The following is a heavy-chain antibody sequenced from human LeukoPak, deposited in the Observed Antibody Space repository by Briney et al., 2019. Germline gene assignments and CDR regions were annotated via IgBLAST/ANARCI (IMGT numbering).Heavy chain of an antibody. Sequence: GGSLRLSCAPPGFSFRIYWISWVPETPRKGLEWGANIKQKGGEKYYVDSVKGRFTISRDNAKKSLYLQMNSLRAEDTDGYYCARDDCSSISCYHNWFDPWGQGTLVTVSS. CDR3: ARDDCSSISCYHNWFDP. J-gene: IGHJ5*02. CDR1: GFSFRIYW. D-gene: IGHD2-2*01. CDR2: IKQKGGEK. V-gene: IGHV3-7*01.